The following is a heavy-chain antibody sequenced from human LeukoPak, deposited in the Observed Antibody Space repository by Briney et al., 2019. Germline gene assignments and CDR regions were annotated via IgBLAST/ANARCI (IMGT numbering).Heavy chain of an antibody. CDR2: INHSRST. J-gene: IGHJ6*02. Sequence: PSETLSLTCAVYGGSFSGYYWSWIRQPPGKGLGWIGGINHSRSTNYNPSLKSRVTISVDTSKNQVSLKLSCVTAADTAVYYCARYPKSSYYYYGMDVWGQGTTVTVSS. V-gene: IGHV4-34*01. CDR3: ARYPKSSYYYYGMDV. CDR1: GGSFSGYY.